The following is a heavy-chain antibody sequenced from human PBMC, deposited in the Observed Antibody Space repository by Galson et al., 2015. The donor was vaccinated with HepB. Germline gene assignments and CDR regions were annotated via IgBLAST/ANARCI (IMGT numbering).Heavy chain of an antibody. CDR1: GGTFSSYA. V-gene: IGHV1-69*13. J-gene: IGHJ2*01. CDR2: IIPIFGTA. Sequence: QSGAEVKKPGASVKVSCKASGGTFSSYAISWVRQAPGQGLEWMGGIIPIFGTANYAQKFQGRVTITADESTSTAYMELSSLRSEDTAVYYCASSPGYCSGGSCYPGAGWYFDLWGRGTLVTVSS. D-gene: IGHD2-15*01. CDR3: ASSPGYCSGGSCYPGAGWYFDL.